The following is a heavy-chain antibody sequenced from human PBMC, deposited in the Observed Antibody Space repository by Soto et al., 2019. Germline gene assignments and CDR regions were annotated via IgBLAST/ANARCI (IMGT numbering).Heavy chain of an antibody. V-gene: IGHV3-74*01. Sequence: PGGSLRLSCAASGFTLSSYWMHWVRQAPGKGLVWVSRINSDGSSTSYADSVKGRFTISRDNAKNTLYLQMNSLRAEDTAVDYCARDRATKLYDIWGRGTMVAVSS. D-gene: IGHD2-8*01. CDR3: ARDRATKLYDI. J-gene: IGHJ3*02. CDR1: GFTLSSYW. CDR2: INSDGSST.